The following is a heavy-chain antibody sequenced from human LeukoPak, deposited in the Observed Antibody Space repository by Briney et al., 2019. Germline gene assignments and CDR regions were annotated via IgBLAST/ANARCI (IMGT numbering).Heavy chain of an antibody. D-gene: IGHD4-17*01. CDR2: ISDSGDQT. CDR1: GFTFSKYD. CDR3: AKEITLTTAYFDY. V-gene: IGHV3-23*01. Sequence: PGRSLRLSCVASGFTFSKYDMSSVRQAPGKGLEWVSGISDSGDQTYYADSVRARFTISRDNSKNTLYLQVNSLRAEDTALYYCAKEITLTTAYFDYWGQGTLVTVSS. J-gene: IGHJ4*02.